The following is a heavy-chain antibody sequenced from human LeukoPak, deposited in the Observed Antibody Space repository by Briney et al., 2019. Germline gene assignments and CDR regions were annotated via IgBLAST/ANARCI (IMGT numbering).Heavy chain of an antibody. CDR3: ARDLAGHYYGSGSSFDY. D-gene: IGHD3-10*01. V-gene: IGHV3-7*01. Sequence: GGSLRLSCAASGFTFDDYGMSWVRQAPGKGLEWVANIRGDGSEEYYVDSVKGQFTISRDNAKNSLLLQMDSLRAEDTAVYYCARDLAGHYYGSGSSFDYWGQGTLVTVS. CDR1: GFTFDDYG. J-gene: IGHJ4*02. CDR2: IRGDGSEE.